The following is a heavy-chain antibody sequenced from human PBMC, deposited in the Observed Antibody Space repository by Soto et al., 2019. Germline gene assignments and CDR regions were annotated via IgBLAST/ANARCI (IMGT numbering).Heavy chain of an antibody. D-gene: IGHD2-15*01. CDR1: GYTFTSYG. Sequence: QVQLVQSGAEVKKPGASVKVSCKASGYTFTSYGISWVRQAPGQGLEWMGWISAYNGNTNYAQKLQGRVTMTTDTSTSTAYMELRSLRSDDTALYDYARDRGVYCRGGSCTLDYWGQGTLVTVSS. CDR2: ISAYNGNT. J-gene: IGHJ4*02. V-gene: IGHV1-18*01. CDR3: ARDRGVYCRGGSCTLDY.